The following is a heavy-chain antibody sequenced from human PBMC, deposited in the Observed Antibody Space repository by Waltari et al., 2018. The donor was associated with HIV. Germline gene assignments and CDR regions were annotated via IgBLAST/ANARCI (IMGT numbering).Heavy chain of an antibody. D-gene: IGHD6-6*01. CDR3: ARVSSGYPYDYYYGMDV. CDR1: GYTFTGYY. V-gene: IGHV1-2*02. CDR2: INPNSGGT. J-gene: IGHJ6*02. Sequence: QVQLVQSGAEVKKPGASVKVSCKASGYTFTGYYMHWVRQAPGQGLEWMGWINPNSGGTNYAQKWQGRVTMTRDTSISAAYMELSRLRSDDTAVYDCARVSSGYPYDYYYGMDVWGQGTTVTVSS.